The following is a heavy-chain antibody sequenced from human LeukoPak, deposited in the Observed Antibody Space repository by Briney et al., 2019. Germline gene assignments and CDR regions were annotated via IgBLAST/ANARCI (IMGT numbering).Heavy chain of an antibody. CDR3: ARVSDYVWGL. V-gene: IGHV3-23*01. D-gene: IGHD3-16*01. J-gene: IGHJ4*02. CDR2: ISGIGANT. CDR1: GFTFSSYA. Sequence: GGSLRLSCEASGFTFSSYAMSWVRQAPGKGLEWVSGISGIGANTYYADSVRGRFTISRDNSKNTLYLQMNSLRAEDTAIYYCARVSDYVWGLWGQGTLVTVSS.